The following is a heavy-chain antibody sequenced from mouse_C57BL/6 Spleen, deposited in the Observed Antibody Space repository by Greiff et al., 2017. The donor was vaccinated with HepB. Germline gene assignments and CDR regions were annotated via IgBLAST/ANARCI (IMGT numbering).Heavy chain of an antibody. CDR2: IYPGDGDT. Sequence: VKLMESGPELVKPGASVKISCKASGYAFSSSWMNWVKQRPGKGLEWIGRIYPGDGDTNYNGKFKGKATLTADKSSSTAYMQLSSLTSEDSAVYFCARWTITTVVAPFDYWGQGTTLTVSS. J-gene: IGHJ2*01. D-gene: IGHD1-1*01. CDR1: GYAFSSSW. CDR3: ARWTITTVVAPFDY. V-gene: IGHV1-82*01.